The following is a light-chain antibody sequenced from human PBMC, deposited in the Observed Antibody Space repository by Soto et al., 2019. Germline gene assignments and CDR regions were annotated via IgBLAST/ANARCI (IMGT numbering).Light chain of an antibody. Sequence: QSALTQPASVSGSPGQSITISCTGSSNDIGTYEYVSWHQHHPGRAPKLIIFGVNDRPSGISDRFSGSKSGNTASLTISGRQLEDEAVYYCSSYTTGSTLPWVFGTGTKVTVL. CDR2: GVN. CDR1: SNDIGTYEY. V-gene: IGLV2-14*01. CDR3: SSYTTGSTLPWV. J-gene: IGLJ1*01.